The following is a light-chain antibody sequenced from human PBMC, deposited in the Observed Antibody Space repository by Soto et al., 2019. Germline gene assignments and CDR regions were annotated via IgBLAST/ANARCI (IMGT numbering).Light chain of an antibody. Sequence: QSALTQPASVSGSPGQSITISCTGTSSDIGTYDYVSWYQQHPGEVPKLIIFEVSSRPAWISNRFSASKSGNTASLTISGLQAEDEADYYCSSYTTSSSYVFGTGTKVTVL. V-gene: IGLV2-14*01. CDR2: EVS. CDR1: SSDIGTYDY. CDR3: SSYTTSSSYV. J-gene: IGLJ1*01.